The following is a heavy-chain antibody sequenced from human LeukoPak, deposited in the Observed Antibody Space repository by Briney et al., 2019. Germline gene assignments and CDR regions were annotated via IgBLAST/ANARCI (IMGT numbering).Heavy chain of an antibody. CDR1: GGSISSYY. Sequence: SETLSLTCTVSGGSISSYYWSWIRQPPGKGLEWIGYIYYSGSANYNPSLKSRVTISVDTSKNQFSLKLSSVTAADTAVYYCARAISGSYSRAFDIWGQGTMVTVSP. CDR3: ARAISGSYSRAFDI. CDR2: IYYSGSA. D-gene: IGHD1-26*01. J-gene: IGHJ3*02. V-gene: IGHV4-59*01.